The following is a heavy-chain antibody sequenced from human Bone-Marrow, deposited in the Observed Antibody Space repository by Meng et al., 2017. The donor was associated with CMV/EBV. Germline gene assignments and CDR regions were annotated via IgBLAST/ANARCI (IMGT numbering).Heavy chain of an antibody. J-gene: IGHJ4*02. D-gene: IGHD2-2*01. CDR2: IYYSGST. CDR3: ARDQGGRVVPAAMGYFDY. Sequence: GSLRLSCTVSGGSISSYYWSWIRQPPGKGLEWIGYIYYSGSTNYNPSLKSRVTISVDTSKNQFSLKLSSVTAADTAVYYCARDQGGRVVPAAMGYFDYWGQGTLVTVSS. V-gene: IGHV4-59*01. CDR1: GGSISSYY.